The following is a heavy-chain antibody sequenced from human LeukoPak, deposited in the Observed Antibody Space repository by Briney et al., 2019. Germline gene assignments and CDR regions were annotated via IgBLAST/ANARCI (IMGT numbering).Heavy chain of an antibody. J-gene: IGHJ4*02. V-gene: IGHV4-61*02. CDR3: ARDGRSGYDFVY. CDR1: GGSISSGSYY. D-gene: IGHD5-12*01. Sequence: SQTLSLTCTVSGGSISSGSYYWSWIRQPAGKGLEWIGRIYTSGRTNYNPSLKSRVTISVDTSTNQFSLKLSSVTAADTAVYYCARDGRSGYDFVYWGQGTLVTVSS. CDR2: IYTSGRT.